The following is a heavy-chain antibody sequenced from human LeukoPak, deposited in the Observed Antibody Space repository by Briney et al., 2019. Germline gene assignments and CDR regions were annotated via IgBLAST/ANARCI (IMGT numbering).Heavy chain of an antibody. CDR2: VYYSGTT. CDR1: GGSISLSYYY. Sequence: SETLSLTCSVSGGSISLSYYYWGWIRQPPGKALEGIGSVYYSGTTSYNPSLKSRVTISVDMSRNHFSLRLSSVTAADTAMYYCARGTLYSGWSYYFDYWGQGSQVTVSS. D-gene: IGHD6-19*01. J-gene: IGHJ4*02. V-gene: IGHV4-39*07. CDR3: ARGTLYSGWSYYFDY.